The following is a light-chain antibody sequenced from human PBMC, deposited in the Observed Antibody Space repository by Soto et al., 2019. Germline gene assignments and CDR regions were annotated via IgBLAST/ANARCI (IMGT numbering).Light chain of an antibody. CDR1: QSISSW. CDR2: KAS. V-gene: IGKV1-5*03. CDR3: QKYSSSSPYT. J-gene: IGKJ2*01. Sequence: DIQMTQSPSTLSASVGDRVTITCRASQSISSWLAWYQQKPGKAPNLLIYKASNLQSGVPSRFSGSGSGTEFTLTISSLQPDDFATYYCQKYSSSSPYTFGQGTKLEI.